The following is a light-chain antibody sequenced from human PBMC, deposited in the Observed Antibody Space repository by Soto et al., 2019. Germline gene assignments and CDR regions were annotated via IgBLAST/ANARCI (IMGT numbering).Light chain of an antibody. CDR2: GAS. CDR3: QQYGSSSWT. V-gene: IGKV3-20*01. Sequence: ISLTQSPGTLSLSPGERATLSCKASQSVSSSYLAWYQQKPGQAPRLLIYGASSRATGIPDRFSGSGSGTDFTLTISRLEPEDFAVYYCQQYGSSSWTFGQGTKVDI. CDR1: QSVSSSY. J-gene: IGKJ1*01.